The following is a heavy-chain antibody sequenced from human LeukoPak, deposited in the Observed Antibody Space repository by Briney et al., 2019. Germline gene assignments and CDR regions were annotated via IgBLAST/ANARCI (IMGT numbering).Heavy chain of an antibody. V-gene: IGHV3-30*02. CDR2: IRYDGSNK. J-gene: IGHJ4*02. Sequence: GGSSRLSCAASGFTFSTYGMYWVRQAPGKGLEWVAFIRYDGSNKYYADSVKGRFTISRDNSKNTLYLQMNSLRAEDTAVYYCAKDDGPYGGNSDYWGQGTLVTVSS. D-gene: IGHD4-23*01. CDR1: GFTFSTYG. CDR3: AKDDGPYGGNSDY.